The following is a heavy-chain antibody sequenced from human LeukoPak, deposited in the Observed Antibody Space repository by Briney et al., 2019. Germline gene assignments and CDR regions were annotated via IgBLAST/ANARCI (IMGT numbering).Heavy chain of an antibody. CDR3: ARHNGATISDADY. CDR1: GYSFTNCW. D-gene: IGHD5-12*01. J-gene: IGHJ4*02. V-gene: IGHV5-51*01. Sequence: SGASLKISCKASGYSFTNCWIGWVRQMPGKGLEWMGIIYPHDSDTRYSPSFQGQVTISADKSITTAYLQWSSLKASDTAMYYCARHNGATISDADYWGQGTLVTVSS. CDR2: IYPHDSDT.